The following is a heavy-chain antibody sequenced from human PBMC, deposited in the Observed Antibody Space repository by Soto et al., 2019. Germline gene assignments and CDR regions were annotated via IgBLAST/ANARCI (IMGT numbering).Heavy chain of an antibody. D-gene: IGHD3-22*01. CDR1: GGAFSGYY. J-gene: IGHJ4*02. CDR3: ARGRGYYDSSGSHTFDY. CDR2: INHSGST. Sequence: TSETLSLTCAVYGGAFSGYYWSWIRQPPGKGLEWIGEINHSGSTNYNPSLKSRVTISVDTSKNQFSLKLSSVTAADTAVYYCARGRGYYDSSGSHTFDYWGQGTLVTV. V-gene: IGHV4-34*01.